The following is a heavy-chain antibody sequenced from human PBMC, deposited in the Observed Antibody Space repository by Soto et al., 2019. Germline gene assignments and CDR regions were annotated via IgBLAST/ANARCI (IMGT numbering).Heavy chain of an antibody. CDR3: ARGRIAAAGKFDY. Sequence: ASVKVSCKASGGTFSSYAISWVRQAPGQGLEWMGGIIPIFGTANYAQKFQGRVTITADESTSTAYMELSSLRSEDTAVYYCARGRIAAAGKFDYWGQGTLVTVSS. V-gene: IGHV1-69*13. CDR2: IIPIFGTA. CDR1: GGTFSSYA. J-gene: IGHJ4*02. D-gene: IGHD6-13*01.